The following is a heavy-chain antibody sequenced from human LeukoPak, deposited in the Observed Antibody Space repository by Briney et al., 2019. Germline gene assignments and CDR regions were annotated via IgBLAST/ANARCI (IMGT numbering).Heavy chain of an antibody. CDR2: INHSGST. J-gene: IGHJ4*02. D-gene: IGHD6-19*01. CDR1: GGSFSGYY. CDR3: ARGPAVAGLFDY. V-gene: IGHV4-34*01. Sequence: PSETLSLTCAVYGGSFSGYYWSWIRQPPGKGLEWIGEINHSGSTNYNPSLKSRVTMSVDTSKNQFSLKLSSVTAADTAVYYCARGPAVAGLFDYWGQGTLVTVSS.